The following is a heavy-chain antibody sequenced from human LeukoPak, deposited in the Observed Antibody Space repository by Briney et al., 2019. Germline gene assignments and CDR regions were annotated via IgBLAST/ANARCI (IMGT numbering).Heavy chain of an antibody. CDR3: AKRGLGGFDY. J-gene: IGHJ4*02. Sequence: PGGSLRLSCAASGFTFSSYEMNWVRQAPGKGLEWVSAISGSGGSTYYADSVKGRFTISRDNSKNTLYLQMNSLRAEDTAVYYCAKRGLGGFDYWGQGTLVTVSS. V-gene: IGHV3-23*01. CDR1: GFTFSSYE. CDR2: ISGSGGST. D-gene: IGHD3-16*01.